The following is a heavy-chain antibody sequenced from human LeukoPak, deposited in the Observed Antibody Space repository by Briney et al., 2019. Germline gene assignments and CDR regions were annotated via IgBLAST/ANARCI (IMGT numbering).Heavy chain of an antibody. J-gene: IGHJ6*02. CDR2: ISAYNGNT. CDR3: ARDRPFMATVTLEYYYGMDV. D-gene: IGHD4-17*01. V-gene: IGHV1-18*01. Sequence: ASVMVSCKASGYTFTSYGISWVRQAPGQGLEWMGWISAYNGNTNYAQKFQGRVTMTTDTSTSTAYMELRSLRSDDTAVYYCARDRPFMATVTLEYYYGMDVWGQGTTVTVSS. CDR1: GYTFTSYG.